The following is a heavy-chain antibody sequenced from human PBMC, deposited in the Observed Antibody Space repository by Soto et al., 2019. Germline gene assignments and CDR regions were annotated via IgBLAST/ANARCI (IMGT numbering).Heavy chain of an antibody. D-gene: IGHD4-17*01. CDR1: GGSISSYY. Sequence: ASETLSLTCTVSGGSISSYYWSWIRQLPGKGLEWIGYIYYSGSTNYNPSLKSRVTISVDTSKNQFSLKLSSVTAADTAVYYCARRYGPGFDYWGQGTLVTVSS. V-gene: IGHV4-59*08. CDR3: ARRYGPGFDY. J-gene: IGHJ4*02. CDR2: IYYSGST.